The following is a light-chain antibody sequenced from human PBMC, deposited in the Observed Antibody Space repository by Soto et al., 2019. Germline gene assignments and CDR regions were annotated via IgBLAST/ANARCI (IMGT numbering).Light chain of an antibody. Sequence: DIELTQSPSSLSASVGDRATITCRASQSISSYLDWYQQKPGKAPKLLIYAASSLQSGVPTRFSGSGSGTDFTLTISSLQPEDFATYYCQHSYSPLWTFGQGTKVEIK. CDR3: QHSYSPLWT. V-gene: IGKV1-39*01. J-gene: IGKJ1*01. CDR1: QSISSY. CDR2: AAS.